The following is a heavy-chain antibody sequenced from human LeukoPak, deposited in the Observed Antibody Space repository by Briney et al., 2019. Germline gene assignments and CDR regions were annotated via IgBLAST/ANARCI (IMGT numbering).Heavy chain of an antibody. D-gene: IGHD1-26*01. CDR1: GFTFDAYA. V-gene: IGHV3-43*02. CDR2: INKDGSAT. CDR3: TTWAFYHSLDV. Sequence: GGSLRLSCEASGFTFDAYAMHWVRQAPGKGLEWVSLINKDGSATYYADSVKGRFTISRDNSKNSLYLQMNSLRSEDTALYYCTTWAFYHSLDVWGQGTTVTVSS. J-gene: IGHJ6*02.